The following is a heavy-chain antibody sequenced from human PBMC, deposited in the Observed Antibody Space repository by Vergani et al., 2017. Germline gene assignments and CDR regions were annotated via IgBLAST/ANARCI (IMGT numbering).Heavy chain of an antibody. CDR3: ARDLAIAAADEYYFDY. J-gene: IGHJ4*02. D-gene: IGHD6-13*01. Sequence: EVQLVESGGGLVKPGGSLRLSCAASGFTFSSYSMNWVRQAPGKGLEWVSSISSSSSYIYYADSVKGRFTISRDNAKNSLYLQMNSLRAEDTAVYYCARDLAIAAADEYYFDYWGQGTLVTVSS. CDR2: ISSSSSYI. V-gene: IGHV3-21*01. CDR1: GFTFSSYS.